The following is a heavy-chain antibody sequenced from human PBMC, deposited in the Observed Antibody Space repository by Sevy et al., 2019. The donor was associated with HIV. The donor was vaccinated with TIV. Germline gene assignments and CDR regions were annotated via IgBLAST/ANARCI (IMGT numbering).Heavy chain of an antibody. CDR1: GFTFSKYS. D-gene: IGHD2-8*01. J-gene: IGHJ4*02. CDR2: LSFGCGEI. V-gene: IGHV3-23*01. Sequence: GGSLRLSCVASGFTFSKYSMSWDRQPPGKGLEWVSTLSFGCGEINYADSVKGRFTISRDNSKSSVYLQMNNLRPEDTAVYYCAREGCTKPHDYWGQGTLVTVSS. CDR3: AREGCTKPHDY.